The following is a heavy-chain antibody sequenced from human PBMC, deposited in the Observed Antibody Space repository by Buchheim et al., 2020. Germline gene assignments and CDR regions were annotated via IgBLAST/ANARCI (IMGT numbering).Heavy chain of an antibody. CDR2: ISYDGSNK. V-gene: IGHV3-30*04. CDR1: GFTFSSYA. CDR3: ARPLNTAMVGSPLDY. Sequence: QVQLVESGGGVVQPGRSLRLSCAASGFTFSSYAMHWVRQAPGKGLEWVAVISYDGSNKYYEDSVKGRFTISRDNSKNTLYLQMNSLRAEYTAVYYCARPLNTAMVGSPLDYWGQGTL. J-gene: IGHJ4*02. D-gene: IGHD5-18*01.